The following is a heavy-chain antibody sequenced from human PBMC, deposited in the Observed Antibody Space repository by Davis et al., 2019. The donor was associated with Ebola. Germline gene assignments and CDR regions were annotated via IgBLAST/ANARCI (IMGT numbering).Heavy chain of an antibody. CDR1: GVTFSSYA. J-gene: IGHJ4*02. V-gene: IGHV1-69*06. CDR2: IIPIFGTA. D-gene: IGHD3-3*01. Sequence: SVQVSCRASGVTFSSYAISWVRQAPGQGLEWMGGIIPIFGTANYAQKFQGRVTITADKSTSTAYMELSSLRSEDTAVYYCATTIFGVVIMEYYFDYWGQGTLVTVSS. CDR3: ATTIFGVVIMEYYFDY.